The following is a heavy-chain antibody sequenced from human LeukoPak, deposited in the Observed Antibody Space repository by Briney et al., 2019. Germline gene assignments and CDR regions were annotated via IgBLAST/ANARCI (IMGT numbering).Heavy chain of an antibody. D-gene: IGHD3-16*02. CDR3: ARRGYDPYDYVWGSYLRYFDY. J-gene: IGHJ4*02. V-gene: IGHV4-34*01. Sequence: PSETLSLTCAVYGGSFSGYYWSWIRQPPGKGLEWIGEINHSGSTNYNPSLKSRVTISVDTSKNQFSLKLSSVTAADTAVYYCARRGYDPYDYVWGSYLRYFDYWGQGTLVTVSS. CDR1: GGSFSGYY. CDR2: INHSGST.